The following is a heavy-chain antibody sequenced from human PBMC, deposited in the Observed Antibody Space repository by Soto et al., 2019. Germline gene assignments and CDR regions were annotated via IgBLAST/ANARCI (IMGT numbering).Heavy chain of an antibody. V-gene: IGHV3-33*01. CDR1: GFTFNTYS. D-gene: IGHD4-17*01. CDR2: IWYDGTQK. Sequence: QVQLEESGGGVVQPGRSLRLSCEASGFTFNTYSMHWVRQPPGKGLEWLAAIWYDGTQKYYADSVKGRFIISIDNSKKTLYLEMNSLRAEDKAVYYCARAGGTTVTGLWHFDSWGQGTLVTVSS. CDR3: ARAGGTTVTGLWHFDS. J-gene: IGHJ4*02.